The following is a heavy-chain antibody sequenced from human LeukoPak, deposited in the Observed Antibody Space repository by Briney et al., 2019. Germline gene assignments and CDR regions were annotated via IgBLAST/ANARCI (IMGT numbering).Heavy chain of an antibody. J-gene: IGHJ5*02. Sequence: ASVKVSCKVSGYTLTELAVHWVRQAPGKGLEWMANFDPEDGETLYTQKFQGRVTLTEDTSTDTAYFELSSLRSDDTAVYYCATGLPAAAAAQTWGQGTLVNVSS. CDR1: GYTLTELA. CDR3: ATGLPAAAAAQT. V-gene: IGHV1-24*01. CDR2: FDPEDGET. D-gene: IGHD6-13*01.